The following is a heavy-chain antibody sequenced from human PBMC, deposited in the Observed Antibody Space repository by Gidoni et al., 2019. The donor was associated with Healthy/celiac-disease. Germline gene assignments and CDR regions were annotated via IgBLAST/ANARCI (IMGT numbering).Heavy chain of an antibody. V-gene: IGHV4-59*01. CDR3: ARDSSSSLHYFDY. Sequence: QVQLQESGPGLVKPSETLSLTCTVSGGSISSYYWSWIRQPPGKGLEWIGYIYYSGSTNYNPSLKSRVTISVDTSKNQFSLKLSSVTAADTAVYYCARDSSSSLHYFDYWGQGTLVTVSS. CDR1: GGSISSYY. D-gene: IGHD6-13*01. J-gene: IGHJ4*02. CDR2: IYYSGST.